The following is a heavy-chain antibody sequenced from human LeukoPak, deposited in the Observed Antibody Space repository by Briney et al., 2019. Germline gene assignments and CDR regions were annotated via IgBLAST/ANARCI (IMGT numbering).Heavy chain of an antibody. V-gene: IGHV4-61*08. D-gene: IGHD3-3*01. J-gene: IGHJ5*02. CDR1: GASVISDGYY. CDR2: FYYSGST. CDR3: ARGAYDLSSGYPPPWFDP. Sequence: PSETLSLTCTVSGASVISDGYYGTWIRQPPGKDLGGIGYFYYSGSTNNNPSLKSRVTLSVDTSKNQFSLKLRSVTAADTAVYYCARGAYDLSSGYPPPWFDPWGQGTLVTVSS.